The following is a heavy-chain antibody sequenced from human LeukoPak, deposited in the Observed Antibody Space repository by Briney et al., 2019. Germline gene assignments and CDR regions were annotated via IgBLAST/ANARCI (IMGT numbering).Heavy chain of an antibody. CDR1: GYSFSTYW. Sequence: GESLKISCEGSGYSFSTYWIGWVRQMPGKGLEWMGIIFPDDSDTRYSPSFQGQVTISADKSISTAYLQWSSLKASDTAMYHCARRRLRPFYYFDYWGQGTLVTVSS. CDR3: ARRRLRPFYYFDY. CDR2: IFPDDSDT. J-gene: IGHJ4*02. D-gene: IGHD5/OR15-5a*01. V-gene: IGHV5-51*01.